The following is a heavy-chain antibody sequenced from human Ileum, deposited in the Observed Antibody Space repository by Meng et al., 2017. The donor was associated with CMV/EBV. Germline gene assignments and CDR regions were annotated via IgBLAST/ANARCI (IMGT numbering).Heavy chain of an antibody. CDR1: GFTFSTSA. Sequence: LTLSCADSGFTFSTSAMSWVRQAPGKGLEYVSVIYPGGSDTYYADSVKGRFIISRDNSKNTLYLQMTSLRVEDTAVYYCAPGGNYVEYWGQGTLVTVSS. V-gene: IGHV3-23*03. CDR3: APGGNYVEY. D-gene: IGHD3-10*01. J-gene: IGHJ4*02. CDR2: IYPGGSDT.